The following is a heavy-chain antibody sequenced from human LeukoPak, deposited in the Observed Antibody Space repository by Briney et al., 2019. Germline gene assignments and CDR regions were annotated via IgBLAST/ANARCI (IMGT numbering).Heavy chain of an antibody. CDR3: ARSLVTAAVDTTCNSYY. D-gene: IGHD5-18*01. J-gene: IGHJ4*02. CDR1: GGSISIISTSPDY. V-gene: IGHV4-39*01. Sequence: PPETLSVTCTLCGGSISIISTSPDYWGWIRQAPGKGLEWIGSLYYGENSHYNPSLKSRATLSVDTSNNQFSLKLTSVTAADAAVYFCARSLVTAAVDTTCNSYYCGQGTVVTVSS. CDR2: LYYGENS.